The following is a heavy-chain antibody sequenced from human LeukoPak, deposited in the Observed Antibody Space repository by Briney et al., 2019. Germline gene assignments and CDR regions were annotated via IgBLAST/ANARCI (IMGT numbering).Heavy chain of an antibody. J-gene: IGHJ3*02. CDR3: AREVVPSDAFDI. CDR2: INSDGSST. D-gene: IGHD2-15*01. V-gene: IGHV3-74*01. CDR1: GFTFSTYW. Sequence: GGSLRLSCAASGFTFSTYWMYWVRQAPGKGLVWVSRINSDGSSTSYADSVKGRFTISRDNAKNTLYLQMNSLRAEDTALYYCAREVVPSDAFDIWGQGTMVTVSS.